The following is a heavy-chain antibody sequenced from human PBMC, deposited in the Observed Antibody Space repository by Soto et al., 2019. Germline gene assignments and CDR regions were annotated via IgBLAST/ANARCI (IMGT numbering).Heavy chain of an antibody. J-gene: IGHJ6*02. CDR3: AKDRWRYSYGYGGRYYYYGMDV. CDR2: ISGSGGST. Sequence: GGSLRLSCAASGFTFSSYAMSWVRQAPGKGLEWVSAISGSGGSTYYADSVKGRFTISRDNSKNTLYLQMNSLRAEDTDVYYCAKDRWRYSYGYGGRYYYYGMDVWGQGTTVTVSS. CDR1: GFTFSSYA. D-gene: IGHD5-18*01. V-gene: IGHV3-23*01.